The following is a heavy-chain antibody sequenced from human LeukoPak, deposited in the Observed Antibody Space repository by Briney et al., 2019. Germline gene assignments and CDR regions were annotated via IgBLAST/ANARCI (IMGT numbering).Heavy chain of an antibody. Sequence: SGGSLRLSCAASGFTFSSYAMHWVRQAPGKGLEWVAIVSYNGTNKYYADSVKGRFTISRDNSKNTLYLQMNSLRAEDTAVYYCAREGIAAAGMDPRPFDYWGQGTLVTVSS. CDR2: VSYNGTNK. D-gene: IGHD6-13*01. V-gene: IGHV3-30-3*01. CDR1: GFTFSSYA. J-gene: IGHJ4*02. CDR3: AREGIAAAGMDPRPFDY.